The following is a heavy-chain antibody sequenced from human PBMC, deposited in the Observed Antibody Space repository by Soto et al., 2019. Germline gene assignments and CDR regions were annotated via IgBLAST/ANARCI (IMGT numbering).Heavy chain of an antibody. J-gene: IGHJ6*02. CDR1: GGSISSGGYS. CDR3: AKILVIGGYTSGIDV. Sequence: SETLSLTCDVSGGSISSGGYSWSWIRQPPGKGLEWIGNIYHSGSTYYNPSLKSRVTISVDTSKNQLSLNLSSVTAADTAVYYCAKILVIGGYTSGIDVGGQGTTVTVSS. CDR2: IYHSGST. V-gene: IGHV4-30-2*01. D-gene: IGHD6-13*01.